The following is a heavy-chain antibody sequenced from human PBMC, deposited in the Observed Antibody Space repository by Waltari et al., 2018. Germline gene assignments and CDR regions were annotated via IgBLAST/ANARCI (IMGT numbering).Heavy chain of an antibody. D-gene: IGHD2-2*03. V-gene: IGHV4-38-2*01. CDR1: GYALNSGFY. CDR3: SRQVLGYCTSAACRRLES. Sequence: QLQESGPGLVKPSETLSLTCDVSGYALNSGFYWGWIRQPPGKGLEWVATVYHDGTTFYNPSLNSRATTSMDTSRNQFSLKLRSVTAADTAVHFCSRQVLGYCTSAACRRLESWGQGTLVTVSS. J-gene: IGHJ4*02. CDR2: VYHDGTT.